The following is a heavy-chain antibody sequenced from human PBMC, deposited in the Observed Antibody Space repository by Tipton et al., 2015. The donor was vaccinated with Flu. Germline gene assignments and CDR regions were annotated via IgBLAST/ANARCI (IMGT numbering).Heavy chain of an antibody. CDR2: IYYSGST. CDR3: ARRDFSNYVSEPKNWFDP. Sequence: TLSLTCTVSGDSISSSSYYWGWIRQPPGTGLEWIGGIYYSGSTYYNPSLKSRVTIAVDTSKNQFSLKLSSVTAADTAVYYCARRDFSNYVSEPKNWFDPWGQGILVTVSS. D-gene: IGHD4-11*01. J-gene: IGHJ5*02. CDR1: GDSISSSSYY. V-gene: IGHV4-39*01.